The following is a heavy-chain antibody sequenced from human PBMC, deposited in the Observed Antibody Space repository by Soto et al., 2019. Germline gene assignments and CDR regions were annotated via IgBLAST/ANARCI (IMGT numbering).Heavy chain of an antibody. CDR3: VRELGLAY. D-gene: IGHD7-27*01. J-gene: IGHJ4*02. CDR1: GFTLSNYW. CDR2: INKDGSQK. Sequence: GGSLRLSCAASGFTLSNYWMTWVRQAPGKGLEWVANINKDGSQKNYVDPVKGRFTIARDNGQNSLSLQINSLRVEDTAVYYCVRELGLAYWGQGALVTVSS. V-gene: IGHV3-7*03.